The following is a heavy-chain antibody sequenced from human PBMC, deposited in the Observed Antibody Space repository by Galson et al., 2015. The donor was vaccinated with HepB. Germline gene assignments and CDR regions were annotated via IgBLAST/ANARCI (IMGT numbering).Heavy chain of an antibody. Sequence: SVKVSCKASGDTFSNYAFSWARQVPGQGLEWMGRIIPVHETRTYAQKFQDRVTIIADKSTGTVYLELTRLTSEDTAMYYCSGTLHGGSIMSYYHNYMDVWGNGTTVIVSS. CDR1: GDTFSNYA. J-gene: IGHJ6*03. CDR2: IIPVHETR. V-gene: IGHV1-69*04. D-gene: IGHD1-14*01. CDR3: SGTLHGGSIMSYYHNYMDV.